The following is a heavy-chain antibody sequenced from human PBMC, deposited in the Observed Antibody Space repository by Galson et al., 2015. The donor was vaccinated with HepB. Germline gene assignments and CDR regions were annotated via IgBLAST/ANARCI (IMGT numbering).Heavy chain of an antibody. D-gene: IGHD3-16*01. Sequence: SLRLSGAASGFTFSSYSMNWVRQAPGKGLEWVSYINTVSTAIYYADSVKGRFTISRDNDRNSLYLHMNRLRAEDTAVYYCDRVVMRLVDYWGQGTLVTVSS. J-gene: IGHJ4*02. CDR3: DRVVMRLVDY. V-gene: IGHV3-48*01. CDR2: INTVSTAI. CDR1: GFTFSSYS.